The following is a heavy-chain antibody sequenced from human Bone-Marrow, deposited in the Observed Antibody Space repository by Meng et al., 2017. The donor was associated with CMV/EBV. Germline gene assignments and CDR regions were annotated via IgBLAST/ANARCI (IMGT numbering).Heavy chain of an antibody. J-gene: IGHJ4*02. Sequence: SVSGVSVSIGNYYWTWIRQPPGKGLECIGYVHYSGSTNYNPSLRSRATISVDTSKNQFSLNLNSVTAADTAVYYCARSPGYPREFDYWGQGTLVTVSS. CDR2: VHYSGST. CDR3: ARSPGYPREFDY. CDR1: GVSVSIGNYY. D-gene: IGHD3-10*01. V-gene: IGHV4-61*01.